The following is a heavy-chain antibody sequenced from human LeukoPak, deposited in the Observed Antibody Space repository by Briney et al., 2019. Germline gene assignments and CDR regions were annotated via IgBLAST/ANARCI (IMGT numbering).Heavy chain of an antibody. CDR3: TRWRGTLQSLDY. Sequence: GGSLRLSCAASGLTFSSHGMNWVRQAPGKGLEWISHITTSGATYYADSVKGRFTISRDNAESSLYLVTNSLRAEDTAVYYCTRWRGTLQSLDYWGQGTLVTVSS. CDR2: ITTSGAT. V-gene: IGHV3-48*01. J-gene: IGHJ4*02. CDR1: GLTFSSHG. D-gene: IGHD3-16*01.